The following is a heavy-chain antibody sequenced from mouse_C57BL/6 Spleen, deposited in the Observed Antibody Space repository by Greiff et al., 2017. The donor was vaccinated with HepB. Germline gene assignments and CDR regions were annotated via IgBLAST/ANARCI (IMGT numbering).Heavy chain of an antibody. V-gene: IGHV1-80*01. J-gene: IGHJ2*01. CDR1: GYAFSSYW. CDR3: ARGRDDYDGYYFDY. Sequence: QVHVKQSGAELVKPGASVKISCKASGYAFSSYWMNWVKQRPGKGLEWIGQIYPGDGDTNYNGKFKGKATLTADKSSSTAYMQLSSLTSEDSAVYFCARGRDDYDGYYFDYWGQGTTLTVSS. D-gene: IGHD2-4*01. CDR2: IYPGDGDT.